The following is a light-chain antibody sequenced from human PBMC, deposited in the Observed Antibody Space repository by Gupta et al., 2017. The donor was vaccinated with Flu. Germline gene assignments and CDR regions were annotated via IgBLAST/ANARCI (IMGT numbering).Light chain of an antibody. Sequence: QSVLTQPPSVSGAPGQRVTISCTGSYSNIGAGYDVHWYQQLPGTAPKLLIYINSDRPSGVPDRFSGSKSGTSASLAITGLQAEDEADYYCQSYDSSRSGSVFGGGTKLTVL. CDR1: YSNIGAGYD. J-gene: IGLJ3*02. V-gene: IGLV1-40*01. CDR3: QSYDSSRSGSV. CDR2: INS.